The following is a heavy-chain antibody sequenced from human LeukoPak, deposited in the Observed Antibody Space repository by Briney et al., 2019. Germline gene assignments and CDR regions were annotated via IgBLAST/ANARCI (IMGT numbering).Heavy chain of an antibody. CDR3: ARVGPGIVGATNY. J-gene: IGHJ4*02. CDR2: IIPILGIA. D-gene: IGHD1-26*01. V-gene: IGHV1-69*02. CDR1: GGTFSSNT. Sequence: EASVKLSFKASGGTFSSNTISWVRQAPGQGLEWMGRIIPILGIANYAQKFQGRVTITAAKSTSTAYMELSSLRSEDTAVCYGARVGPGIVGATNYWGQGTLVTVSS.